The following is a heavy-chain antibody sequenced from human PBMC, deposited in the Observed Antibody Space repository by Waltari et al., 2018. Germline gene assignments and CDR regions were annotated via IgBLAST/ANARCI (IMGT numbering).Heavy chain of an antibody. D-gene: IGHD3-10*01. J-gene: IGHJ5*02. Sequence: QLQLQESGPGLVKPSETLSLTCTVSGGSISSSSYYWGWIRQPPGKGLEWIGSIYYSGRTSYNPSLKSRVTISVDTSKNQFSLKLSSVTAADTAVYYCARRGGYYSRLAWFDPWGQGTLVTVSS. CDR2: IYYSGRT. CDR1: GGSISSSSYY. CDR3: ARRGGYYSRLAWFDP. V-gene: IGHV4-39*01.